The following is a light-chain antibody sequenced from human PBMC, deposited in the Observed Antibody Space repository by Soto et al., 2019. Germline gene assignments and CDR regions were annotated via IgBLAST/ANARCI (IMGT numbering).Light chain of an antibody. CDR3: QTWGTGIRV. CDR2: LNSDGSH. J-gene: IGLJ2*01. Sequence: QLVLPQSPSASASLGASVKLTCTLSSGHSSYAIAWHQQQPEKGPRYLMKLNSDGSHSKGDGIPDRFSGSSSGAERYLTISSLQSEDEADYYCQTWGTGIRVFGGGTKVTVL. V-gene: IGLV4-69*01. CDR1: SGHSSYA.